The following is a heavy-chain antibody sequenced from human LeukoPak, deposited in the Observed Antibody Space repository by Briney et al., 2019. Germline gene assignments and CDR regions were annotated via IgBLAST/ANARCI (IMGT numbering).Heavy chain of an antibody. Sequence: PGGSLRLSCAASGFTFSRYAMNWVRQGPGKGLEWVSAISSTDGSTYYADSVKGRFTIFRDNSKNTLYLQMNSLRAEDTAVYYCAKRGTRQLLQKYYFDCWGQGTLVTVSS. D-gene: IGHD2-15*01. CDR3: AKRGTRQLLQKYYFDC. V-gene: IGHV3-23*01. CDR1: GFTFSRYA. CDR2: ISSTDGST. J-gene: IGHJ4*02.